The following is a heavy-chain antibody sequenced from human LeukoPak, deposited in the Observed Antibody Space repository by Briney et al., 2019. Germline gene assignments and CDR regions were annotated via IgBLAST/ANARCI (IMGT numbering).Heavy chain of an antibody. V-gene: IGHV3-30-3*01. Sequence: WVRQAPGKGLEWVAVISYDGSNKYYADSVKGRFTISRDNSKNTLYLQMNSLRAEDTAVYYCARAVDQPGRKQPVLRFLEWLIGAFDIWGQGTMVTVSS. J-gene: IGHJ3*02. CDR3: ARAVDQPGRKQPVLRFLEWLIGAFDI. CDR2: ISYDGSNK. D-gene: IGHD3-3*01.